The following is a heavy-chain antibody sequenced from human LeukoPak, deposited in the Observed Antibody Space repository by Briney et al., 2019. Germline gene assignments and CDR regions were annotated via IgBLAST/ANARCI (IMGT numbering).Heavy chain of an antibody. CDR2: IKQDGSEK. J-gene: IGHJ3*02. Sequence: PGGSLRLSCAASGFTFSSYWMSWVRQAPGKGLEWVANIKQDGSEKYYVDSVKGRFTIPRDNAKNSLYPQMNSLRAEDTAVYYCARGMGDGYNSGAFDIWGQGTMVTVSS. CDR3: ARGMGDGYNSGAFDI. D-gene: IGHD5-24*01. V-gene: IGHV3-7*01. CDR1: GFTFSSYW.